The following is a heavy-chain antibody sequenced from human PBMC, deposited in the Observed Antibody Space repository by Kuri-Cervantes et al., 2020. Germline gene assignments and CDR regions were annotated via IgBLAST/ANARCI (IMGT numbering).Heavy chain of an antibody. D-gene: IGHD2-8*02. CDR3: ARHVRTNTEWVGP. CDR2: IYYSGST. V-gene: IGHV4-39*01. J-gene: IGHJ5*02. CDR1: GGSISSSSYY. Sequence: SETLSLTCTVSGGSISSSSYYWGWIRQPPGKGLEWIGSIYYSGSTYYNPSLKSRVTISVDTSKNRFSLELTSVTAADTAVYYCARHVRTNTEWVGPWGQGTLVTVSS.